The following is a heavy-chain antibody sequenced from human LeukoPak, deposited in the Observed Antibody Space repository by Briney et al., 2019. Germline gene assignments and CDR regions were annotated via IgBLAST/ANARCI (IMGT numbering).Heavy chain of an antibody. V-gene: IGHV1-69*05. CDR3: ARGPSLTAAGPYYYYMDV. J-gene: IGHJ6*03. Sequence: ASVKVSCKASGYTLTSYDINWVRQATGQGLEWMGGIIPIFGTANYAQKFQGRVTITTDESTSTAYMELSSLRSEDTAVYYCARGPSLTAAGPYYYYMDVWGKGTTVTVSS. D-gene: IGHD6-13*01. CDR1: GYTLTSYD. CDR2: IIPIFGTA.